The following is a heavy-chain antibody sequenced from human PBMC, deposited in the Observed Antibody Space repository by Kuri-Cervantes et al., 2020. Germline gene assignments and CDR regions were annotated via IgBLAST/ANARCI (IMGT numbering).Heavy chain of an antibody. CDR3: ARDSAHYDILTGYIYYIDV. D-gene: IGHD3-9*01. CDR2: IIPIFGTA. J-gene: IGHJ6*03. V-gene: IGHV1-69*05. Sequence: SVKVSCKASGYTFTYRYLHWVRQAPGQGLEWMGGIIPIFGTANYAQKFQGRVTITTDESTSTAYMELSSLRAEDTAVYYCARDSAHYDILTGYIYYIDVWGKGTTVTVSS. CDR1: GYTFTYRY.